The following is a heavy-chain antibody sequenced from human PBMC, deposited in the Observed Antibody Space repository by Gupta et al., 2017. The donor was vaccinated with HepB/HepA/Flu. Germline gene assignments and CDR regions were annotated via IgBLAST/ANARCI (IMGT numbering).Heavy chain of an antibody. CDR3: ARGANADRMIAARYYYYGMDV. J-gene: IGHJ6*02. CDR1: GGSFSGYS. D-gene: IGHD6-6*01. V-gene: IGHV4-34*01. Sequence: QVQLQQWGAGLLKPSETLSLTCAVYGGSFSGYSWSWIRQPPGKGLEWIGEINHSGSTNYNPSLKSRVPISVDTSKNQVSLKLSSVTAADTSVYYCARGANADRMIAARYYYYGMDVWGQGTTVTVAS. CDR2: INHSGST.